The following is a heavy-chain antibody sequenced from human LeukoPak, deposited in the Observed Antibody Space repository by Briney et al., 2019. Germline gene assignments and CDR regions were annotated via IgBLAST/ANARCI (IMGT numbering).Heavy chain of an antibody. Sequence: SETLSLTCAVYGGSFSGYYWSWIRQPPGKGLEWIGEINHSGSTNYNPSLKSRVTISVDTSKNQFSLKLSSVTAADTAVYYCVRGSINWFDPWGQGTLVTVSS. CDR1: GGSFSGYY. D-gene: IGHD3-10*01. CDR2: INHSGST. CDR3: VRGSINWFDP. J-gene: IGHJ5*02. V-gene: IGHV4-34*01.